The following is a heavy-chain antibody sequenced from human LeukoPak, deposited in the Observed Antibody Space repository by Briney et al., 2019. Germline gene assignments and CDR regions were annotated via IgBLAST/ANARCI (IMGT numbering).Heavy chain of an antibody. V-gene: IGHV1-69*05. J-gene: IGHJ4*02. D-gene: IGHD3-3*02. CDR3: AATPEQFWSGFVSAPQLDY. Sequence: SVKVSCKASGGTFINYAINWVRQAPGQGLEWMGGIIPISDTANYAQKFQGRTAITTDDSTTTVYMEVSRLRSEDTAVYYCAATPEQFWSGFVSAPQLDYWGQGTLLTVSS. CDR1: GGTFINYA. CDR2: IIPISDTA.